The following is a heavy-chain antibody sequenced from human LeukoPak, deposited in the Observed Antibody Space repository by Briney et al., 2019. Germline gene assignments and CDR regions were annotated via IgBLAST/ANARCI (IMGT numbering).Heavy chain of an antibody. V-gene: IGHV4-34*01. J-gene: IGHJ5*02. CDR2: INHSGST. CDR1: GGSFSGYY. Sequence: NSSETLSHTCAVYGGSFSGYYWSWIRQPPGKGLEGIGEINHSGSTNYNPSLKSRVTISVGTSKNQFSLKLSSVTAADTAVYYCARVGVVVPAAIAWGQGTLVTVSS. CDR3: ARVGVVVPAAIA. D-gene: IGHD2-2*01.